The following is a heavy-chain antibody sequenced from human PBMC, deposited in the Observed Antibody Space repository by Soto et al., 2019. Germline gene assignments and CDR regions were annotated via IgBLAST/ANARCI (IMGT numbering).Heavy chain of an antibody. J-gene: IGHJ5*01. V-gene: IGHV3-7*03. Sequence: EVQLVESGGDLVQPGGSLRLSCAASGFTFSSYWMTWVRQAPGKGLEWVANIKQSGSETYYVDSVKGRFTISRDDAKNVVYLQMNTLRAEDTAVYFCARGYSVDSWGQGTLVTVSS. CDR2: IKQSGSET. D-gene: IGHD5-18*01. CDR3: ARGYSVDS. CDR1: GFTFSSYW.